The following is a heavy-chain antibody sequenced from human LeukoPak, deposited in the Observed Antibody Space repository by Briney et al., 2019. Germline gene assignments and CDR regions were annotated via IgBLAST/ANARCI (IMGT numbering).Heavy chain of an antibody. CDR2: ISSSSSYI. Sequence: GGPLRLSCAASGFTFSSYSMNWVRQAPGKGLEWVSSISSSSSYIYYADSVKGRFTISRDNAKNSLYLQMNSLRAEDTAVYYCARGVEMATISPSFYYYGMDVWGQGTTVTVSS. CDR3: ARGVEMATISPSFYYYGMDV. D-gene: IGHD5-24*01. V-gene: IGHV3-21*01. CDR1: GFTFSSYS. J-gene: IGHJ6*02.